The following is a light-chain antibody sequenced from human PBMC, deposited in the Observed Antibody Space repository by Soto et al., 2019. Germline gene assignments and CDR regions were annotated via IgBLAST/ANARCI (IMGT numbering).Light chain of an antibody. CDR3: QSYDSSLSGWV. CDR1: SSNIGAGYD. V-gene: IGLV1-40*01. CDR2: GTS. J-gene: IGLJ3*02. Sequence: QSVLTQPPSVSGAPGQRVTISCTGSSSNIGAGYDVHWYQQLPGTAPKLLIYGTSNRPSGVPDRFSGSKSGTSASLAITGLQAEDDADYYCQSYDSSLSGWVFGGGTKFTVL.